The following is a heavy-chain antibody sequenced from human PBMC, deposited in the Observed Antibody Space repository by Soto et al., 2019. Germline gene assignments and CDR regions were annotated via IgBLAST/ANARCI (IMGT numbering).Heavy chain of an antibody. CDR3: ARARYDSSGYYYFDY. D-gene: IGHD3-22*01. CDR2: IYYSGSS. J-gene: IGHJ4*02. V-gene: IGHV4-59*01. CDR1: GGSISGYY. Sequence: LSLTSTVSGGSISGYYWSWIRQPPGKGLEWIGYIYYSGSSNYNPSLKSRVTIPLDTSKNQFSLRLRSVTAADTAVYYCARARYDSSGYYYFDYWGQGTLVTVSS.